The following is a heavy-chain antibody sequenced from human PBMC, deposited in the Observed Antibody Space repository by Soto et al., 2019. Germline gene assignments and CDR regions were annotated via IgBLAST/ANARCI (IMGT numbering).Heavy chain of an antibody. CDR1: KFTFSSYA. Sequence: QVQLVESGGGVVQPGRSLRLSCSASKFTFSSYAMHWVRQAPGKGLEWVAVISYDGSHKNHADSVKGRIIISRDNSGDTLYLQMNSLRTEDTAVYYCAIEEAAIFDTWGQGTLVTVSS. CDR2: ISYDGSHK. J-gene: IGHJ4*02. CDR3: AIEEAAIFDT. D-gene: IGHD2-2*02. V-gene: IGHV3-30-3*01.